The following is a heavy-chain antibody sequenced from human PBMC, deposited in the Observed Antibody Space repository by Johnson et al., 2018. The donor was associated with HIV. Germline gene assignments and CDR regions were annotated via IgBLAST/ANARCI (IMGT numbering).Heavy chain of an antibody. V-gene: IGHV3-11*04. D-gene: IGHD3-10*01. CDR3: VCLRAWTFDI. J-gene: IGHJ3*02. CDR1: GFTFSDYY. Sequence: QMQLVESGGGLVNPGGSLRLPCAASGFTFSDYYINWIRQAPGKGLEWVSYIDSSGSGIYYADSVKGRFTISRDNAKNSLYLQMHSLRAEDTAVYYCVCLRAWTFDIWGQGTMVTVSS. CDR2: IDSSGSGI.